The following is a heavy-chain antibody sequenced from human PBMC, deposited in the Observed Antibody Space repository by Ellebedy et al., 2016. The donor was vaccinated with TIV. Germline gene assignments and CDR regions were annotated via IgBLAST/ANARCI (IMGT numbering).Heavy chain of an antibody. V-gene: IGHV1-18*01. CDR1: GGTFSNFA. CDR2: ISPYNGNR. J-gene: IGHJ5*02. D-gene: IGHD1-14*01. CDR3: ARSRMLDAPEAFNWFDP. Sequence: ASVKVSCXASGGTFSNFAISWVRQAPGQGLEWMGWISPYNGNRNYVQQFQDRVFMTTDTSTTTAYMELTNLRSDDTAVYYCARSRMLDAPEAFNWFDPWGQGTLVTVSS.